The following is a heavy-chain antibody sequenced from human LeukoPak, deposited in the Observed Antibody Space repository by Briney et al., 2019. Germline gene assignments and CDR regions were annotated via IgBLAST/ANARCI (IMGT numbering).Heavy chain of an antibody. J-gene: IGHJ5*02. V-gene: IGHV4-34*01. CDR2: INHSGTT. CDR1: GGSFSGYY. Sequence: SETLSLTCAVYGGSFSGYYWSWIRHPPGKGLEWIREINHSGTTNYNPSLNSLATISVDTSNNQFSLKLSSVTAGDTAVYYCARGPDGSGSYTWFDPWGQGTLVTVSS. CDR3: ARGPDGSGSYTWFDP. D-gene: IGHD3-10*01.